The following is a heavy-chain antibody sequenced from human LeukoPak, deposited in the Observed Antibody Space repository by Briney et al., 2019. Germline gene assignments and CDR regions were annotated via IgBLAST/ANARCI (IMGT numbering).Heavy chain of an antibody. CDR1: GYSFTSYW. Sequence: GESLRISCKGSGYSFTSYWISWVRQMPGKGLEWMGRIDPSDSYTNYSPSFQGHVTISADKSISTAYLQWSSLKASDTAMYYCARSPENYDSSGYYWAPDYWGQGTLVTVPS. D-gene: IGHD3-22*01. CDR2: IDPSDSYT. CDR3: ARSPENYDSSGYYWAPDY. V-gene: IGHV5-10-1*01. J-gene: IGHJ4*02.